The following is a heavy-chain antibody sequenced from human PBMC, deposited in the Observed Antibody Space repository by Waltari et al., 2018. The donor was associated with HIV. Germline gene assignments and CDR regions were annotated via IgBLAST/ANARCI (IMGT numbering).Heavy chain of an antibody. CDR2: INHSGSN. Sequence: QVQLQQWGAGLLKPSETLSLTCAVYGGSFSGYYWRWIRQPPGKGLEWIGEINHSGSNNYNPSLKSRVTISVDTSKNQFSLKLSSVTAADTAVYYCARWVVTSPRPAFDIWGQGTMVTVSS. J-gene: IGHJ3*02. CDR1: GGSFSGYY. CDR3: ARWVVTSPRPAFDI. V-gene: IGHV4-34*01. D-gene: IGHD2-21*02.